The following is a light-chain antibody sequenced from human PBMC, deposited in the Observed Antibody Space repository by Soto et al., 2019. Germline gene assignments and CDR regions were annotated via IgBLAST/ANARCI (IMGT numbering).Light chain of an antibody. CDR1: SSDVGGYNY. CDR3: CSYAGSYTDV. J-gene: IGLJ1*01. Sequence: QSALTQPRSVSGSPGQSVTISCTGTSSDVGGYNYVSWYQQHPGKAPKLMIYDVSKRPSGVPDRFAGSKSGNTASLTISALQAEDEADYCCCSYAGSYTDVFGIGTKLTVL. CDR2: DVS. V-gene: IGLV2-11*01.